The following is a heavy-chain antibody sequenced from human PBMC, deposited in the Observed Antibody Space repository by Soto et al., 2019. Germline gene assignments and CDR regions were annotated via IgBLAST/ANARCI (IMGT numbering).Heavy chain of an antibody. CDR1: GFTFSTYW. D-gene: IGHD2-15*01. CDR2: INGDGSST. V-gene: IGHV3-74*01. CDR3: ARGYCSGGSCSPGGMDV. J-gene: IGHJ6*02. Sequence: EVQLVESGGGLVQPGGSLRLSCAASGFTFSTYWMHWVRQAPGKGLVWVSRINGDGSSTSYADPVKGRFTISRDNAKNTLYLQMNSLRAEDTAVYYCARGYCSGGSCSPGGMDVWGQGTTVTVSS.